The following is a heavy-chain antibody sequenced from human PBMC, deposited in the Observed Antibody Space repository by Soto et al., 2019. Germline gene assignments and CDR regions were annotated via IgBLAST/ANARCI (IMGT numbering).Heavy chain of an antibody. CDR3: ARDEPNHAYGDYAPGADFDY. J-gene: IGHJ4*02. V-gene: IGHV1-18*01. CDR2: ISAYNGNT. Sequence: ASVKVSCKASGYTFTSYGISWVRQAPGQGLEWMGWISAYNGNTNYAQKLQGRVTMTTDTSTSTAYMELRSLRSDDTAVYYCARDEPNHAYGDYAPGADFDYWGQGTLVTVSS. D-gene: IGHD4-17*01. CDR1: GYTFTSYG.